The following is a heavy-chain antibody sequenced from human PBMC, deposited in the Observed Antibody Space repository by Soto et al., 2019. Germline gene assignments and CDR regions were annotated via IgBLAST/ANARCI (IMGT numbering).Heavy chain of an antibody. D-gene: IGHD6-19*01. CDR2: IGGGGTDT. V-gene: IGHV3-23*01. CDR1: GFTFSSYA. Sequence: EVQLLESGGELVQPGGSLRLSCAASGFTFSSYAMSWVRQAPGKGLEWVSGIGGGGTDTYYAKSVRGRFTISRDNSDNTLYLQMKSRRADGAAVYYCAGWGAIALAGHGSFGMDVWGQGKTVAVSS. J-gene: IGHJ6*02. CDR3: AGWGAIALAGHGSFGMDV.